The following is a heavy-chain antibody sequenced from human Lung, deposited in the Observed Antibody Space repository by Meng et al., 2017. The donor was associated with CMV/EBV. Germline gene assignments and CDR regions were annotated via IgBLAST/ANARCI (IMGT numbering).Heavy chain of an antibody. J-gene: IGHJ4*02. D-gene: IGHD2-2*01. V-gene: IGHV1-46*01. CDR1: GYTFTSYY. Sequence: ASVXVSXKASGYTFTSYYMHWLRQAPGQGLEWMGRINPSAGAASYAQKFQGRVTMTRDTSTSIVYMELSSLRSEDTAVYYCAKDIVEGTAALFYFDYWGQGTLVTVSS. CDR2: INPSAGAA. CDR3: AKDIVEGTAALFYFDY.